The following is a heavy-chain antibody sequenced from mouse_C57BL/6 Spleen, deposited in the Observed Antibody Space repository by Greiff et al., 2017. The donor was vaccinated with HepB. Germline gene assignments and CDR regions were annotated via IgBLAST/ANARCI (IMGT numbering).Heavy chain of an antibody. J-gene: IGHJ2*02. CDR3: ARRTGSFIDY. CDR2: IDPYDSET. V-gene: IGHV1-52*01. Sequence: VQLQQPGAELVRPGSSVKLSCKASGYTFTSYWMHWVKQRPIQGLEWIGNIDPYDSETHYNQKFTDKATLTVDKSSSTAYMQLSSLTSEDSAVYYCARRTGSFIDYWGQGTSLTVSS. CDR1: GYTFTSYW.